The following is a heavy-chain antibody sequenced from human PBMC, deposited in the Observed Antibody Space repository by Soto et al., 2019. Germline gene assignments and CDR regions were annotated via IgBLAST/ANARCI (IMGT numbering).Heavy chain of an antibody. V-gene: IGHV4-30-4*01. Sequence: SETLSLTCTVSGGSISSGDYYWSWIRQPPGKGLEWIGYIYYSGSTYYNPSLKSRVTISVDTSKNQFSLKLSSVTAADTAVYYCARVVPIYNQLMKGWFDLWGQGTLVTVSS. CDR1: GGSISSGDYY. CDR3: ARVVPIYNQLMKGWFDL. J-gene: IGHJ5*02. D-gene: IGHD2-8*01. CDR2: IYYSGST.